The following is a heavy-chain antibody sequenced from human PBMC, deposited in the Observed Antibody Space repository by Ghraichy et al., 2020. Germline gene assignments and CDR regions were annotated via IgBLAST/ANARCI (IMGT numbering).Heavy chain of an antibody. V-gene: IGHV4-34*01. CDR2: INHSGST. D-gene: IGHD4-17*01. J-gene: IGHJ3*02. CDR3: ARGQDYGDYWDAFDI. CDR1: GGSFSGYY. Sequence: SETLSLTCAVYGGSFSGYYWSWIRQPPGKGLEWIGEINHSGSTNYNPSLKSRVTISVDTSKNQFSLKLSSVTAADTAVYYCARGQDYGDYWDAFDIWGQGTMVTVSS.